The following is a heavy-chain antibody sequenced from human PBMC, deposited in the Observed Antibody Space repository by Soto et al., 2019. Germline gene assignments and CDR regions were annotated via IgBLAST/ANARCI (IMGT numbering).Heavy chain of an antibody. CDR1: GYSLTSYY. CDR3: ARGVSSGFGGRAFDI. Sequence: QVQLVQSGAEVKKPGASVKVSCKASGYSLTSYYMHWVRQAPGQGLAWMGIINPSGGSTSYAQNYQDRITMTRDTSTTTVYMELSSLRSEDTAVYYCARGVSSGFGGRAFDIWGQGTMVTVSS. CDR2: INPSGGST. D-gene: IGHD3-16*01. V-gene: IGHV1-46*01. J-gene: IGHJ3*02.